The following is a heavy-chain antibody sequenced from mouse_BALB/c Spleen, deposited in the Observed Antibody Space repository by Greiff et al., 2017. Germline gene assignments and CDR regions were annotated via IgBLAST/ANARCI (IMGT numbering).Heavy chain of an antibody. Sequence: QVQLQQSGPGLVQPSQSLSITCTVSGFSLTSYGVHWVRPSPGKGLEWLGVLWRGGSTDYNAAFISRLSISKDNSKSQVFFKMNSLQANDTAIYYCASPHYYGSSYVWTGFAYWGQGTLVTVSA. CDR3: ASPHYYGSSYVWTGFAY. J-gene: IGHJ3*01. CDR1: GFSLTSYG. D-gene: IGHD1-1*01. V-gene: IGHV2-2*02. CDR2: LWRGGST.